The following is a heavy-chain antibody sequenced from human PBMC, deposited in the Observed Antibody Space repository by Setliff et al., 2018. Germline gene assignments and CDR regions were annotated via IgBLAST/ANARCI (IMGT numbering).Heavy chain of an antibody. CDR1: GFTFSYAW. J-gene: IGHJ3*01. Sequence: KPGGSLRLSCAASGFTFSYAWMHWVRQAPGKGLEWVGRSKSKTAGGTIDYAAPVEGRFTISRDDSKNTVYLQMSSLKIEDTAVYYCVHNADFIGTFNTWGQGTMVTVSS. CDR3: VHNADFIGTFNT. D-gene: IGHD2-8*01. CDR2: SKSKTAGGTI. V-gene: IGHV3-15*07.